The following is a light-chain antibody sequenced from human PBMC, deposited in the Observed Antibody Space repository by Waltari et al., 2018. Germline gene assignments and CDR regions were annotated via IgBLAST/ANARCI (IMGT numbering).Light chain of an antibody. CDR2: AAS. V-gene: IGKV1-39*01. CDR3: QQSYKTPFT. J-gene: IGKJ3*01. Sequence: DIQMTQSPSSLSASVGDSVTIPCRASQSIYTSLIWYQQKPGRAPKLLIFAASTLQSGVPSRFSGSGSGTDFTLTISSLQSEDFATYYCQQSYKTPFTFGPGTKVGFK. CDR1: QSIYTS.